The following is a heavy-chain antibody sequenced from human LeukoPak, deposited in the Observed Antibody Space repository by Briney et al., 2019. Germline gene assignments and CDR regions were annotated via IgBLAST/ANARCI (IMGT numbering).Heavy chain of an antibody. Sequence: GEPLKISCKGSEYSFTSYWIGWVRQMPGKGLEWMGGIYPGDSDTRYSPSFQGEVTISADKSISTAYLQWSSLKASDTAMYYCATTMTTVTTKAIYIWGQGTMVTVSS. J-gene: IGHJ3*02. CDR2: IYPGDSDT. CDR1: EYSFTSYW. V-gene: IGHV5-51*01. D-gene: IGHD4-17*01. CDR3: ATTMTTVTTKAIYI.